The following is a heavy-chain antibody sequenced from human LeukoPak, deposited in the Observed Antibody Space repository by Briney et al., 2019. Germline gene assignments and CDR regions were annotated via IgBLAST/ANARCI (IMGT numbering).Heavy chain of an antibody. J-gene: IGHJ4*02. Sequence: GRSLRLSCAASGFTFSSYAVHWVRQAPGKGLEWVAVISYDGSNKYYADSVKGRFTISRDNSKNTLYLQMNSLRAEDTAVYYCARDNGGYGDYNFDYWGQGTLVTVSS. CDR1: GFTFSSYA. CDR3: ARDNGGYGDYNFDY. CDR2: ISYDGSNK. V-gene: IGHV3-30-3*01. D-gene: IGHD4-17*01.